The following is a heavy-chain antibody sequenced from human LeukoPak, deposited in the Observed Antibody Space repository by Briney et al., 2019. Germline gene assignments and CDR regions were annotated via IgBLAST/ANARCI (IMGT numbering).Heavy chain of an antibody. J-gene: IGHJ3*02. V-gene: IGHV1-24*01. Sequence: GASVKVSCKVSGYTLTELSMHWVRQAPGKGLEWMGGFDPEDGETIYAQKFQGRVTMTEGTSTDTAYMELSSLRSEDTAVYYCATTIVVVVAATRTDAFDIWGQGTMVTVSS. CDR2: FDPEDGET. CDR1: GYTLTELS. CDR3: ATTIVVVVAATRTDAFDI. D-gene: IGHD2-15*01.